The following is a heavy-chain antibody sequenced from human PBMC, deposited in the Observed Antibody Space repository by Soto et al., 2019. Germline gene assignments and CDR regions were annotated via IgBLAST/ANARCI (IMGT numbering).Heavy chain of an antibody. V-gene: IGHV3-23*01. CDR2: ISGSGGST. CDR3: AKDLGGYDSPDAFDI. Sequence: PRGSLRLSCASSGFTFSIYAMSWVRQAPGKGLEWVSAISGSGGSTYYADSVKGRFTISRDNSKNTLYLQMNSLRAEDTAVYYCAKDLGGYDSPDAFDIWGQGTMVTVSS. CDR1: GFTFSIYA. J-gene: IGHJ3*02. D-gene: IGHD5-12*01.